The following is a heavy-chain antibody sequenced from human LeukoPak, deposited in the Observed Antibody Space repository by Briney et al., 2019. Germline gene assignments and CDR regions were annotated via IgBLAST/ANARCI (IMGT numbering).Heavy chain of an antibody. CDR1: GFTFSSYG. J-gene: IGHJ6*03. Sequence: PGGSLRLSCAASGFTFSSYGMHWVRQAPGKGLEWVAFIRYDGSNKYYADSVKGRFTISRDNSKNTLYLQMNSLRAEDTAVYYCAKAAVTTFLYYYYYMDVWGKGTTVTCSS. CDR2: IRYDGSNK. D-gene: IGHD4-11*01. V-gene: IGHV3-30*02. CDR3: AKAAVTTFLYYYYYMDV.